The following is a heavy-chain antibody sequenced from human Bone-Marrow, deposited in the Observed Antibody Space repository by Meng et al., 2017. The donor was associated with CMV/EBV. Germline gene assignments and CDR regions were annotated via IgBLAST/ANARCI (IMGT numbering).Heavy chain of an antibody. D-gene: IGHD6-6*01. J-gene: IGHJ4*02. CDR1: GFTFDDYT. CDR3: AKDIGSYSSSSYFDY. Sequence: GESLKIPFAASGFTFDDYTMHWVRQAPGKGLEWVSLISWDGGSTYYADSVKGRFTISRDNSKNSLYLQMNSLRTEDTALYYCAKDIGSYSSSSYFDYWGQGTLVTVSS. V-gene: IGHV3-43*01. CDR2: ISWDGGST.